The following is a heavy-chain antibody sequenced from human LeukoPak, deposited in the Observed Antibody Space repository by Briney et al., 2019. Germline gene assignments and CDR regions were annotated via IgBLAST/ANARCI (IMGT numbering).Heavy chain of an antibody. Sequence: PGGSLRLSCAASGFTFGSYSMNWVRRAPGKGLEWVSSISSSSSYIYYADSVKGRFTISRDNAKNSLYLQMNSLRAEDTAVYYCARRLHEGTDYWGQGTLVTVSS. V-gene: IGHV3-21*01. CDR2: ISSSSSYI. J-gene: IGHJ4*02. CDR3: ARRLHEGTDY. D-gene: IGHD5-24*01. CDR1: GFTFGSYS.